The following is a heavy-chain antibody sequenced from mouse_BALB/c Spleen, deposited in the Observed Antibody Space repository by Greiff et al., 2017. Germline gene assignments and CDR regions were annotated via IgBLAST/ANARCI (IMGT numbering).Heavy chain of an antibody. V-gene: IGHV3-2*02. J-gene: IGHJ2*01. Sequence: DVKLQESGPGLVKPSQSLSLTCTVTGYSITSDYAWNWIRQFPGNKLEWMGYISYSGSTSYNPSLKSRISITRDTSKNQFFLQLNSVTTEDTATYYCARRGYLDYWGQGTTLTVSS. CDR1: GYSITSDYA. CDR3: ARRGYLDY. CDR2: ISYSGST.